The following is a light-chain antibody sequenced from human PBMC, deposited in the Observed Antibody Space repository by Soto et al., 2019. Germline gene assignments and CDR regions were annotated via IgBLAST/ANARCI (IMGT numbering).Light chain of an antibody. V-gene: IGKV3-20*01. Sequence: EIVLMQSPGTLSLAPGERATLSCRSSQTLRRTYIAWYQQKPGQAPRVLIYGASKRATGIPERFSGSGSGTDFSLNISRLEPEDFAVYYCHQYDNAPQTYGQGTKAEIK. J-gene: IGKJ2*01. CDR1: QTLRRTY. CDR2: GAS. CDR3: HQYDNAPQT.